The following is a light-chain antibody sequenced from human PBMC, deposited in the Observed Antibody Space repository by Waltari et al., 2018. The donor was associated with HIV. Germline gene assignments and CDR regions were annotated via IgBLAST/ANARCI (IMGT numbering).Light chain of an antibody. J-gene: IGLJ3*02. CDR2: QDN. CDR1: KLGDKY. V-gene: IGLV3-1*01. Sequence: SYELIQPPSVSVSPGQTASITCPGDKLGDKYACWYQQKPGQSPVLVIDQDNKRPSGIPERFSGSNSGNTATLTISGTQAMDEADYYCQAWDSSTAVFGGGTKLTVL. CDR3: QAWDSSTAV.